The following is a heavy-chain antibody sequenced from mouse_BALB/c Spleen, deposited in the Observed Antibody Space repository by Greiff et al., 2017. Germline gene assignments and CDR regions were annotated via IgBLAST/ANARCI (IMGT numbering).Heavy chain of an antibody. CDR2: INPGSGGT. Sequence: QVQLQQSGAELVRPGTSVKVSCKASGYAFTNYLIEWVKQRPGQGLEWIGVINPGSGGTNYNEKFKGKATLTADKSSSTAYMQLSSLTSDDSAVYFCARGRGITTASDYWGQGTTLTVSS. J-gene: IGHJ2*01. CDR3: ARGRGITTASDY. V-gene: IGHV1-54*01. D-gene: IGHD1-2*01. CDR1: GYAFTNYL.